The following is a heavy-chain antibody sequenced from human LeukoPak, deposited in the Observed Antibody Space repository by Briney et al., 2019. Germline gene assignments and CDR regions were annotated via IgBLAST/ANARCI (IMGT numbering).Heavy chain of an antibody. J-gene: IGHJ4*02. CDR2: INHNGDT. V-gene: IGHV4-34*01. D-gene: IGHD2-21*02. CDR3: ASQPGGVTNFFDY. Sequence: SETLSLTCAVYGGSFSGYYWSWIRQLPGKGLEWIGEINHNGDTNYNPSLKSRVTISVDTSKNQFSLKLSSVTAADTAVYYCASQPGGVTNFFDYWGQGTLVTVSS. CDR1: GGSFSGYY.